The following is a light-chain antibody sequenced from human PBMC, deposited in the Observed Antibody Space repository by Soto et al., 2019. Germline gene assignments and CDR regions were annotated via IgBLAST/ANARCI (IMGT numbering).Light chain of an antibody. CDR2: EGT. CDR1: SSDVGSYNL. V-gene: IGLV2-23*01. Sequence: QSVLTQPASVSGSPGQSITISCTGTSSDVGSYNLVSWYQQHPGKAPRLMIYEGTERPSGVSNRFSGSKSGNTASLTISGLQAEDEADYYCCSYATSSTGVFGGGTKLTVL. CDR3: CSYATSSTGV. J-gene: IGLJ3*02.